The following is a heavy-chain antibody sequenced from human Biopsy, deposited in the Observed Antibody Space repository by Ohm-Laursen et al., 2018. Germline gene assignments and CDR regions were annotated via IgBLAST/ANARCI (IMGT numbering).Heavy chain of an antibody. CDR2: IGGTADGT. CDR3: AKGRSAVISAALNY. Sequence: SLRLSCSASGFTFSSFAMTWVRQAPGKGLGWVSSIGGTADGTYYADSVKGRFTISTDNSNNTLYLQMNSLRAEDTAVYYCAKGRSAVISAALNYWGQGTLVTVSS. V-gene: IGHV3-23*01. D-gene: IGHD2-2*01. J-gene: IGHJ4*02. CDR1: GFTFSSFA.